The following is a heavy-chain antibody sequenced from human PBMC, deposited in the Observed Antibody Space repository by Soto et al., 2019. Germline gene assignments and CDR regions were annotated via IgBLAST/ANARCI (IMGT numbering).Heavy chain of an antibody. CDR3: AKDLGGTTMIV. V-gene: IGHV3-30*18. J-gene: IGHJ4*02. Sequence: PGGSLRLSCAASGFTFSSYGMHWVRQAPGKGLEWVAVISYDGSNKYYADSVKGRFTISRDNSKNTLYLQMNSLRAEDTAVYYCAKDLGGTTMIVWGQGTLVTVPQ. CDR1: GFTFSSYG. CDR2: ISYDGSNK. D-gene: IGHD3-22*01.